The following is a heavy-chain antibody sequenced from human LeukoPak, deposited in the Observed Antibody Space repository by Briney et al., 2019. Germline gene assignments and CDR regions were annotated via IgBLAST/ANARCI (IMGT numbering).Heavy chain of an antibody. CDR3: AREDYYFDS. V-gene: IGHV4-34*01. J-gene: IGHJ4*02. CDR2: INHSRGT. CDR1: GGSITAHY. Sequence: SETLSLTCSVYGGSITAHYWSWIHQPPGKGLEWIGEINHSRGTKYNPSLESRVTILLDASKNEFSLNLNSVTAADTAVYYCAREDYYFDSWGQGTLVTVSS.